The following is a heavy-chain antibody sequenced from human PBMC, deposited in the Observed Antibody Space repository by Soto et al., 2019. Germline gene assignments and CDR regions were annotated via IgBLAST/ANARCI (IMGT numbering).Heavy chain of an antibody. CDR3: ARGYRQSGYSSSCVFDY. Sequence: QVQLQESGPGLVKPSQTLSLICTVSGGSINSGGYYWNWIRQHPGKGPEWIGYIFYSGSTYYNPLFRSLVTIAADTSETQCSLKLRTVTAADKTVYFCARGYRQSGYSSSCVFDYCGQETLVNVSS. D-gene: IGHD6-13*01. J-gene: IGHJ4*02. CDR1: GGSINSGGYY. V-gene: IGHV4-31*01. CDR2: IFYSGST.